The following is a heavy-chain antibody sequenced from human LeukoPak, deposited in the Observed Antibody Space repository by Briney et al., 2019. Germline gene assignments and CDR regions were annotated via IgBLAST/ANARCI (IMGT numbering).Heavy chain of an antibody. CDR2: INHSGST. Sequence: PSETLSLTCAVYGGSFSGYYWSWIRQPPGKGLEWIGEINHSGSTNYNPSLKSRVTISVDTSKNQFSLKLSSVTAADTAVYYCARLRTYYDYIWGSYDDDYFDYWGQGTLVTVSS. J-gene: IGHJ4*02. CDR1: GGSFSGYY. CDR3: ARLRTYYDYIWGSYDDDYFDY. D-gene: IGHD3-16*01. V-gene: IGHV4-34*01.